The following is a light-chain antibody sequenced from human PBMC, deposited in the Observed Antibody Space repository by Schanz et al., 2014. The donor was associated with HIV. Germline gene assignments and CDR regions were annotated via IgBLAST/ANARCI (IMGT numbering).Light chain of an antibody. V-gene: IGLV2-8*01. Sequence: QSALTQPPSASGSPGQSVTVSCTGTSSDVGRSNYLSWYQQSPGKAPKVMIYEVNKRPSGVPDRFSGSKSGNTASLTVSGLQAEDEADYYCSSHAGGNNYVFGSGTKLTVL. J-gene: IGLJ1*01. CDR3: SSHAGGNNYV. CDR1: SSDVGRSNY. CDR2: EVN.